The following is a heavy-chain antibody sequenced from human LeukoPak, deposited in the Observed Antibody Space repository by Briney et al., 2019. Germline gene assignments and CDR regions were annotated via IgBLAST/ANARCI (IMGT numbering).Heavy chain of an antibody. CDR3: AREFNSGYYYAYYYYYGMDV. CDR1: GYTFTGYY. D-gene: IGHD3-22*01. V-gene: IGHV1-8*02. J-gene: IGHJ6*02. Sequence: ASVKVSCKASGYTFTGYYMHWVRQAPGQGLEWMGWMNPNSGNTGYAQKFQGRVTMTRNTSISTAYMELSSLRSEDTAVYYCAREFNSGYYYAYYYYYGMDVWGQGTTVTVSS. CDR2: MNPNSGNT.